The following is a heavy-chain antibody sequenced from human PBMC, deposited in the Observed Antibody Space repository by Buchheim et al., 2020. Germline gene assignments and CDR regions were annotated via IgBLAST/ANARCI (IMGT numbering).Heavy chain of an antibody. CDR3: ARKIWEDSSGYYYFDY. Sequence: QVQLVESGGGVVQPGRSLRLSCAASGFTFSSYAMHWVRQAPGKGLEWVAVISYDGSNKYYADSVKGRFTISRDNSKNTLYLQMNSLRAEDTAVYYCARKIWEDSSGYYYFDYWGQGTL. CDR1: GFTFSSYA. J-gene: IGHJ4*02. CDR2: ISYDGSNK. D-gene: IGHD3-22*01. V-gene: IGHV3-30*04.